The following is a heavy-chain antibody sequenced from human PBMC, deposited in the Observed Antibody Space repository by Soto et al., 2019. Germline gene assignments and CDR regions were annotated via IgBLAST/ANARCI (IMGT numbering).Heavy chain of an antibody. CDR1: GGSFRTNA. CDR3: ARDKDRQQLGGNYYYIMDV. Sequence: QVQLVQSGAEVKKPGSSVKISCKASGGSFRTNAFSWVRQAPGQGLEWMGGIIPIFPTPDYAQKFQGRVTHTANESTTTTYLELSSLRSEDTATYYCARDKDRQQLGGNYYYIMDVWGQGTRVTVSS. V-gene: IGHV1-69*12. J-gene: IGHJ6*02. CDR2: IIPIFPTP. D-gene: IGHD3-3*02.